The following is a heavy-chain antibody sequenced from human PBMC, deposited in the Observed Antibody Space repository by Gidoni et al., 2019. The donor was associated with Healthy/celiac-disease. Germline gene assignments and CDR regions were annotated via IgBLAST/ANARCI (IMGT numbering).Heavy chain of an antibody. J-gene: IGHJ4*02. Sequence: QVQLVESGGGLVKPGGSLSLSWSAPGFPFRAYYMSWIRQAPGKGLEWVSYISSSSSYTNYADSVKGRFTISRDNAKNSLYLQMNSLRAEDTAVYYCARETQYYGSGSYSVDYWGQGTLVTVSS. D-gene: IGHD3-10*01. CDR3: ARETQYYGSGSYSVDY. CDR2: ISSSSSYT. CDR1: GFPFRAYY. V-gene: IGHV3-11*06.